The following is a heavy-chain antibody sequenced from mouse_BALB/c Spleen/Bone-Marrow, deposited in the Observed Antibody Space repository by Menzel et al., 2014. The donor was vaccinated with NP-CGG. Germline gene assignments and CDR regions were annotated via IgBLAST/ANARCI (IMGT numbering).Heavy chain of an antibody. D-gene: IGHD3-3*01. CDR1: GYTFTSYT. Sequence: QVQLQQSAAELARPGASVKMSCKASGYTFTSYTMHWIKQRPGQGLEWIGYINPSSAYTEYNQKFKDKTTLTADTSSSTAYMQLSSLTSEDSAVYYCAGGGTARAAWFAYWGQGTLVTVSA. J-gene: IGHJ3*01. V-gene: IGHV1-4*02. CDR2: INPSSAYT. CDR3: AGGGTARAAWFAY.